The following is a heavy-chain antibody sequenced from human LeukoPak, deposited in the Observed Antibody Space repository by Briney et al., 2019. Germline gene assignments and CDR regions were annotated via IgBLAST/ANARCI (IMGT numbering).Heavy chain of an antibody. V-gene: IGHV3-21*01. CDR1: GFTLSGYS. D-gene: IGHD4-17*01. Sequence: GGSLRLSCAASGFTLSGYSMNWVRQAPGKGLEWVSSISSGSSYIYYTDSVKGRFTISRDNAKNSLYLQMNSLRAEDTAVYYCARDYGDYLSRAFDIWGQGTMVTVSS. CDR3: ARDYGDYLSRAFDI. J-gene: IGHJ3*02. CDR2: ISSGSSYI.